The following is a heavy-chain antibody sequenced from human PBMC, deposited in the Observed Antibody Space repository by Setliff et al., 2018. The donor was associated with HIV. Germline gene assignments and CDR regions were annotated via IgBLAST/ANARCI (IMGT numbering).Heavy chain of an antibody. D-gene: IGHD2-15*01. CDR1: DDPISSHY. J-gene: IGHJ6*03. CDR3: ALTGHRLLRGYMDV. V-gene: IGHV4-4*07. CDR2: LYVSGDT. Sequence: PSETLSLTCYVTDDPISSHYWSWVRQPAGKGLEWIGRLYVSGDTNYNPSLKSRVTMSLDTSKKHFSLNLKSVTAADTAVYYCALTGHRLLRGYMDVWGKGTTVTVSS.